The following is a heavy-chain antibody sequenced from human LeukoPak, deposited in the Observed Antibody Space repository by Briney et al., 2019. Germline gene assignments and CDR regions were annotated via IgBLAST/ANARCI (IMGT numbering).Heavy chain of an antibody. CDR2: ISSSGSTI. V-gene: IGHV3-11*01. D-gene: IGHD2-15*01. Sequence: PGGSLRLSCAASGFTFSDYYMSWIRQAPGKGLEWVSYISSSGSTIYYADSVQGRFTISRDNSKSTLCLQMNSLRAEDTAVYYCAKQLGYCSDGSCYFPYWGREPWSPSPQ. CDR3: AKQLGYCSDGSCYFPY. CDR1: GFTFSDYY. J-gene: IGHJ4*02.